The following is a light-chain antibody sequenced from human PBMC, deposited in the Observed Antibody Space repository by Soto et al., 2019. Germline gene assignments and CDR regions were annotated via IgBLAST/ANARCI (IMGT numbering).Light chain of an antibody. CDR2: SAS. Sequence: EVVMTQSPATLSVSPGERATLSCRASQSVSNNLAWYQQKPGQAPRLFIYSASTRATGIPARFSGSASGTEFTLTISSLQSEDFAVYYCQQYNEWHLTLGGGTKVETK. V-gene: IGKV3-15*01. CDR3: QQYNEWHLT. CDR1: QSVSNN. J-gene: IGKJ4*01.